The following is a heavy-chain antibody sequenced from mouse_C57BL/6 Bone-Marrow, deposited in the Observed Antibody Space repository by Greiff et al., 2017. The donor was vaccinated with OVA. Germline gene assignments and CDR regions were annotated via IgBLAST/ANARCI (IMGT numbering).Heavy chain of an antibody. CDR1: GFTFSSYA. J-gene: IGHJ2*01. CDR3: ARARYSDY. Sequence: EVKLMESGGGLVKPGGSLKLSCAASGFTFSSYAMSWVRQTPEKRLEWVATISDGGSYTYYPDNVKGRFTISRDNAKNNLYLQMSHLKSEDTAMYYCARARYSDYWGQGTTLTVSS. CDR2: ISDGGSYT. V-gene: IGHV5-4*03. D-gene: IGHD2-12*01.